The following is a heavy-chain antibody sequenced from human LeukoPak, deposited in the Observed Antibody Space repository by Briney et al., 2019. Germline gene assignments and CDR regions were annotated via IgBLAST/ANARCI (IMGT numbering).Heavy chain of an antibody. J-gene: IGHJ6*03. CDR2: IYYSGST. CDR1: GGSISSGDYY. Sequence: SQTLSLTCTVSGGSISSGDYYWSWIRQPPGKGLEWIGYIYYSGSTYYNPSLKSRVTISVDTSKNQFSLKLSSVTAADTAVYYCASLTTTSGWRSYYYYYMDVWGKGTTVTVS. CDR3: ASLTTTSGWRSYYYYYMDV. D-gene: IGHD6-19*01. V-gene: IGHV4-30-4*08.